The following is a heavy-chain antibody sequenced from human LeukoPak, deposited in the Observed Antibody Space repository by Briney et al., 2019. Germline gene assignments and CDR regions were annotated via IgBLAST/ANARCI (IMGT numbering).Heavy chain of an antibody. J-gene: IGHJ4*02. Sequence: GGSLRLSCAASGFTFSSYAMSWVRQAPGKGLEWVSAISGSGGSTYYADSVKGRFTISRDNFKNTLYLQMNSLRAEDTAVYYCAKDLGDYYDSSGYWFDYWGQGTLVTVSS. D-gene: IGHD3-22*01. V-gene: IGHV3-23*01. CDR3: AKDLGDYYDSSGYWFDY. CDR1: GFTFSSYA. CDR2: ISGSGGST.